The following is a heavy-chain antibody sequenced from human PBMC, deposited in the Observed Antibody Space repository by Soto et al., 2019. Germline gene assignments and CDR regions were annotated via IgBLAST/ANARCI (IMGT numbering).Heavy chain of an antibody. J-gene: IGHJ4*02. CDR3: AIADYGDDDY. D-gene: IGHD4-17*01. V-gene: IGHV1-18*01. CDR1: GYTFPTST. Sequence: QLPLVQSGAEAKKPGASVKVSCKASGYTFPTSTISWVRQAPGQGLEWMGWIKAYSGNTNYAQKLQGRVTMTTDTSTNTAYMELRSLTTDDTVIYYCAIADYGDDDYWGQGTLVTVSS. CDR2: IKAYSGNT.